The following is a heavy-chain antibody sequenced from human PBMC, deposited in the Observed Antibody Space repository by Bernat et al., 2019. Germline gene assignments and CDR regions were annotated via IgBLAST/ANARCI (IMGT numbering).Heavy chain of an antibody. D-gene: IGHD2-15*01. CDR2: IIPIFGTA. Sequence: QVQLVQSGAEVKKPGSSVKVSCKASGRTFSSYAISWVRQAPGQGLEWIGGIIPIFGTANYAQKYQGRVTSTADESTSTAYMELSSLRSEDTAVYYCATGYCSGGSCYQVPYYYYMDVWGKGTTVTVSS. CDR3: ATGYCSGGSCYQVPYYYYMDV. J-gene: IGHJ6*03. CDR1: GRTFSSYA. V-gene: IGHV1-69*01.